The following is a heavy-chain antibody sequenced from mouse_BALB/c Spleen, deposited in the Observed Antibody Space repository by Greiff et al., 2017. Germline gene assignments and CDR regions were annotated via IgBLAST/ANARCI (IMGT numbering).Heavy chain of an antibody. V-gene: IGHV5-17*02. CDR1: GFTFSSFG. J-gene: IGHJ3*01. Sequence: EVQRVESGGGLVQPGGSLKLSCAASGFTFSSFGMHWVRQAPEKGLEWVAYISSGSSTIYYADTVKGRFTISRDNPKNTLFLQMTSLRSEDTAMYYCSYYRFAYWGQGTLVTVSA. CDR3: SYYRFAY. CDR2: ISSGSSTI. D-gene: IGHD2-12*01.